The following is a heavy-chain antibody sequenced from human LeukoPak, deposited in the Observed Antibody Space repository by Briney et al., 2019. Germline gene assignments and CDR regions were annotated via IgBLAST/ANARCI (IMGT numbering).Heavy chain of an antibody. CDR1: GGSISSGSYY. J-gene: IGHJ4*02. CDR2: MYTSGST. V-gene: IGHV4-61*02. CDR3: ARTWGYGDPFDY. Sequence: PSETLSLTCTVSGGSISSGSYYWSWIRQPAGKGLEWIGRMYTSGSTNYNPSLKSRVTISGDTSKNQFSLRLSSVTAADTAVHYCARTWGYGDPFDYWGQGTLVTVSS. D-gene: IGHD4-17*01.